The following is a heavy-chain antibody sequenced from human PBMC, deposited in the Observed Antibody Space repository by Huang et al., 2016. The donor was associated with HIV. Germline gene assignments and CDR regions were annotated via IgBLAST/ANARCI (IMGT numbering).Heavy chain of an antibody. CDR3: ARQWTILEWLLGLDV. J-gene: IGHJ6*02. CDR2: VKEGGAT. D-gene: IGHD3-3*01. Sequence: QMQLQQRGAGLLKPSETLSLTCGVSGGSFTGNYLTWIRQAPGLGLEWMGEVKEGGATNCNPSINGRVTISLDKSNRELSLNLRSVPAADTAVYYCARQWTILEWLLGLDVWGQGTTVIVSS. CDR1: GGSFTGNY. V-gene: IGHV4-34*02.